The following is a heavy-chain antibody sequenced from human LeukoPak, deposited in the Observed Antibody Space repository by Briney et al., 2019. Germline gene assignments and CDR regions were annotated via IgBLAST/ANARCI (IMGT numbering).Heavy chain of an antibody. CDR1: GFTFSSYA. J-gene: IGHJ1*01. V-gene: IGHV3-23*01. Sequence: GSLRLSCSASGFTFSSYAMSWVRQAPGRGLEWVSFITPNADRASYADSVEGRFTISRDNPRNTLYMQMNSLRDEDTAVYYCAIMHGYYDGSGYWVQWGQGTLVTVSS. CDR3: AIMHGYYDGSGYWVQ. D-gene: IGHD3-22*01. CDR2: ITPNADRA.